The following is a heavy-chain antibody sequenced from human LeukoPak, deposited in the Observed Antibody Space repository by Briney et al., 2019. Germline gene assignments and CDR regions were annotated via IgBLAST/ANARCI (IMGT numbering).Heavy chain of an antibody. Sequence: GGSLRLSCAASGFTFSNAWMSWVRQAPGKGLEWVGRIKSKTDGGTTDYAAPVKGRFTISRDDSKNTLYLQMTSLKTEDTAVYYCTTDHPRVVVIPGGIDYWGQGTLVTVSS. D-gene: IGHD3-22*01. CDR1: GFTFSNAW. CDR2: IKSKTDGGTT. J-gene: IGHJ4*02. CDR3: TTDHPRVVVIPGGIDY. V-gene: IGHV3-15*01.